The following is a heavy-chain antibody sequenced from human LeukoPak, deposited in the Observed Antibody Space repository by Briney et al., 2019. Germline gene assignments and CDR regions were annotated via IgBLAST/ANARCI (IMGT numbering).Heavy chain of an antibody. CDR2: INHSGST. D-gene: IGHD3-22*01. CDR3: ARGRTYYYDSKRNDWFDP. J-gene: IGHJ5*02. V-gene: IGHV4-34*01. CDR1: AGSFSGYY. Sequence: SETLSLTCAVYAGSFSGYYWSWIRQPPGKGLEWIGEINHSGSTNYNPSLKSRVTISVDTSKNQFSLKLSSVTAADTAVYYCARGRTYYYDSKRNDWFDPWGQGTLVTVSS.